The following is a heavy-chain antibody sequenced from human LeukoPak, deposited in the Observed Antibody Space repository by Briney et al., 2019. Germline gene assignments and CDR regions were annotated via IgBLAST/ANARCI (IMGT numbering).Heavy chain of an antibody. D-gene: IGHD1-26*01. CDR2: ISAYNGNT. Sequence: ASVTVSCKASGYTFTTYGFSWARQAPGQGLEWMGWISAYNGNTNYAQKLQGRVTITADKSTSTAYMELSSLRSEDTAVYYCARGVSGSYRDAFDIWGQGTMVTVSS. J-gene: IGHJ3*02. CDR1: GYTFTTYG. V-gene: IGHV1-18*01. CDR3: ARGVSGSYRDAFDI.